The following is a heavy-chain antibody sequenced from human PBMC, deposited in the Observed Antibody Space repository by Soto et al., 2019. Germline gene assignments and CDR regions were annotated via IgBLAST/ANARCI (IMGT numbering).Heavy chain of an antibody. Sequence: QVQLVESGGGVVQPGRSLRLSCAASGFTFSSYGMHWVRQAPGKGLEWVAVISYDGSNKYYADSVKVRFTISRDNSKNTLYLKMNSLRAEDTAVYYCAKEGTRYDFWSGAYFDYWGQRTLVTVSS. J-gene: IGHJ4*02. CDR1: GFTFSSYG. CDR2: ISYDGSNK. CDR3: AKEGTRYDFWSGAYFDY. V-gene: IGHV3-30*18. D-gene: IGHD3-3*01.